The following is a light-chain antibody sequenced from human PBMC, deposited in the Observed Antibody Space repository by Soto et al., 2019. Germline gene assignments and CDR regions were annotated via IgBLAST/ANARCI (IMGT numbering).Light chain of an antibody. CDR1: QSVRSN. J-gene: IGKJ1*01. Sequence: EPVRTQSPATLPVSPGARATLSCRASQSVRSNLALYQQRPSQAPRLLIYGAATRATRVPARFSGSGSGTEFTLTINSLQSEDFALYYWQEYDNWPLWPFGQGTKVDIK. CDR2: GAA. CDR3: QEYDNWPLWP. V-gene: IGKV3-15*01.